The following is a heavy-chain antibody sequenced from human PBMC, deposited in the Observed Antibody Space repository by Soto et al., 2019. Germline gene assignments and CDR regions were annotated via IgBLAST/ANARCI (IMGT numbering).Heavy chain of an antibody. V-gene: IGHV4-4*07. CDR1: GVSFSDYY. Sequence: SETLSLTCTVYGVSFSDYYWTWIRQPAGKGLEWIGRIYTSGSTNYNPSLKSRVTMSVDTSKRQFSLKLSSVTAADTAKYYCASRYCSSTACYGYLEYWGQGTLVTVSS. CDR2: IYTSGST. J-gene: IGHJ4*03. D-gene: IGHD2-2*01. CDR3: ASRYCSSTACYGYLEY.